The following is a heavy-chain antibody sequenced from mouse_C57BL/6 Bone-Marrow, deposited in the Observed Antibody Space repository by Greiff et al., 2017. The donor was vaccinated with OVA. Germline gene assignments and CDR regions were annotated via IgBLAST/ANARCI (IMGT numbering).Heavy chain of an antibody. Sequence: QVQLKQPGAELVKPGASVKLSCKASGYTFTSYWMHWVKQRPGQGLEWIGMIHPNSGSTNYNEKFKSKATLTVDKSSSTAYMQLSSLTSEDSAVYYCARGNGYYGSSPFAYWGQGTLVTVSA. CDR2: IHPNSGST. J-gene: IGHJ3*01. CDR3: ARGNGYYGSSPFAY. D-gene: IGHD1-1*01. CDR1: GYTFTSYW. V-gene: IGHV1-64*01.